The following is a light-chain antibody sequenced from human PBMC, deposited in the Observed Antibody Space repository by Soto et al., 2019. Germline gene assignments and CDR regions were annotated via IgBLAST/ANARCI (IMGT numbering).Light chain of an antibody. CDR3: QQYNFWPET. CDR2: GVS. Sequence: ESVLTQSPGTLSLSPGLRSTLACRASQSVSGNLAWYQQKPGQAPRLLIYGVSARATGIPARFSGSVFGTEFNLTISSLQSEDFALYYCQQYNFWPETFGQGTKVDIK. CDR1: QSVSGN. V-gene: IGKV3-15*01. J-gene: IGKJ1*01.